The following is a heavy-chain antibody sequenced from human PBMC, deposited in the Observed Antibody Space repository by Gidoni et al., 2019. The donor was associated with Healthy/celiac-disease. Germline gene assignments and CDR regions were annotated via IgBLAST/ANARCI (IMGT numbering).Heavy chain of an antibody. CDR3: ARDQERGDVDIVLGMDV. CDR1: GFSFSSYW. D-gene: IGHD5-12*01. J-gene: IGHJ6*02. Sequence: EVQLVESGGGLVQPGGSLRLSCAASGFSFSSYWMGWVRQAPGKGLEWVANIKQDGSEEYYVDSVKGRFTISRDNAKNSLYLQMNSLRAEDTAVYYCARDQERGDVDIVLGMDVWGQGTTVTVSS. V-gene: IGHV3-7*04. CDR2: IKQDGSEE.